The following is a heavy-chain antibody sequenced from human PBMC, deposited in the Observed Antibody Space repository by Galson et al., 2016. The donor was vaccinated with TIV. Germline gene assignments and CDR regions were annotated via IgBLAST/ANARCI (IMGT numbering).Heavy chain of an antibody. V-gene: IGHV3-23*01. Sequence: SLRLSCAASGFTFSNYAINWVRQAPGKGLEWVSVISGSGGRTSYADSLKGRFTISRDNSKNTAYLQMNSLRADDTAIYYGAKDRGSGWYENWFDPWGQGTLVTVSS. CDR2: ISGSGGRT. CDR1: GFTFSNYA. J-gene: IGHJ5*02. D-gene: IGHD6-19*01. CDR3: AKDRGSGWYENWFDP.